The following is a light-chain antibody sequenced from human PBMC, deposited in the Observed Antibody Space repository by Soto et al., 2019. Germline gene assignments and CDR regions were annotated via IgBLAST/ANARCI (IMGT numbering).Light chain of an antibody. CDR3: QQYNNWPRT. J-gene: IGKJ1*01. CDR2: GAS. Sequence: ETVMTQSEATLSVSPGERATLSCRASQSIHTNLAWYQQKPGQPPRLLIYGASTRVTGIPTRFSGSGSGKEVTRTSSSLQSEDIAVYYCQQYNNWPRTFGQGTKVEIK. V-gene: IGKV3-15*01. CDR1: QSIHTN.